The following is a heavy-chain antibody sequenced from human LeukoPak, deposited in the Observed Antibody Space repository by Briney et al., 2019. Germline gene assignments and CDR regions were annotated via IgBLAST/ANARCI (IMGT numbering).Heavy chain of an antibody. Sequence: PGGSLRLSCAASGFTVSSNYMSWVRQAPGKGLEWVSVIYSGGSTYYADSVKGRFTISRDNSKNTLYLQMNSLSAEDTAVYYCARGLDFWSGYYTHNYFDYWGQETLVTVSS. D-gene: IGHD3-3*01. CDR1: GFTVSSNY. J-gene: IGHJ4*02. CDR3: ARGLDFWSGYYTHNYFDY. CDR2: IYSGGST. V-gene: IGHV3-53*01.